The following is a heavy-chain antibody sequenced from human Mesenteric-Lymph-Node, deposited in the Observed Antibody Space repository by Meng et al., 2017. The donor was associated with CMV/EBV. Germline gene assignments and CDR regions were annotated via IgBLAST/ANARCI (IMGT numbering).Heavy chain of an antibody. CDR3: ANLGSNWSNFDY. CDR2: LSDSGGST. V-gene: IGHV3-23*01. CDR1: GFTFSSYA. Sequence: CATSGFTFSSYAMSWVRQAPGKGLEWVSGLSDSGGSTFYADSVKGRFTISRDNSKNTLYLQMNSLRAEDTAVYYCANLGSNWSNFDYWGQGTLVTVSS. D-gene: IGHD6-13*01. J-gene: IGHJ4*02.